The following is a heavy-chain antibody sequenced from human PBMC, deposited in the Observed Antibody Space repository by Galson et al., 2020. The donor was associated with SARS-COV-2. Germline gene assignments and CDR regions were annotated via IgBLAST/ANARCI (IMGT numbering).Heavy chain of an antibody. CDR3: SRVDYSDSSSYYSY. D-gene: IGHD3-22*01. J-gene: IGHJ4*02. CDR2: ISPNNGKT. CDR1: GYIFITHG. V-gene: IGHV1-18*01. Sequence: ASVKVSCKASGYIFITHGISWVRQAPGQGLEWMGWISPNNGKTNCPVNLQDRVTMTTDTSTSTVYMELRSLRSDDTAVYYCSRVDYSDSSSYYSYWGQGTLVTVSS.